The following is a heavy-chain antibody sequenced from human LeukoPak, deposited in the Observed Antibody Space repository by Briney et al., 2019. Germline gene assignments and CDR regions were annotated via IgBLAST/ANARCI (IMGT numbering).Heavy chain of an antibody. J-gene: IGHJ4*02. CDR1: GFTFSHHH. CDR3: ARDQGDASGWFFDY. Sequence: PGGSLRLSCAASGFTFSHHHIHWVRQAPGKGLEWVTVIALDGGRKIYADSVKGRFTISRDNSKNTVSLQMNSLGVEDTAVYYCARDQGDASGWFFDYWGQGARVIVSS. CDR2: IALDGGRK. D-gene: IGHD6-19*01. V-gene: IGHV3-30*03.